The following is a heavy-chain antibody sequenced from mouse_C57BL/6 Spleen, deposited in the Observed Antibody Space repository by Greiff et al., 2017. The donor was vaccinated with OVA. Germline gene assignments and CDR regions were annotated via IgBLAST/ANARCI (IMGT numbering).Heavy chain of an antibody. CDR3: ARKAYYSNYNYFDY. CDR2: ISSGSSTI. Sequence: EVKVVESGGGLVKPGGSLKLSCAASGFTFSDYGMHWVRQAPEKGLEWVAYISSGSSTIYYADTVKGRFTISRDNAKNTLFLQMTSLRSEDTAMYYCARKAYYSNYNYFDYWGQGTTLTVSS. CDR1: GFTFSDYG. V-gene: IGHV5-17*01. J-gene: IGHJ2*01. D-gene: IGHD2-5*01.